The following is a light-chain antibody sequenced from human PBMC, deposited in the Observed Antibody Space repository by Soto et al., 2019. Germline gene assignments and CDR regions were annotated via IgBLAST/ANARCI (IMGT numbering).Light chain of an antibody. CDR3: QQYGSSQGFT. J-gene: IGKJ3*01. Sequence: EIVLTQSPDTLSLSPGERATLSCRASQGVSSSDSAWYQQKPGQAPRLLIYAASSRATGLPDRFSGSGSGTDFTLTISRLEPEDFAVYYCQQYGSSQGFTFGPGTKVDVK. CDR1: QGVSSSD. CDR2: AAS. V-gene: IGKV3-20*01.